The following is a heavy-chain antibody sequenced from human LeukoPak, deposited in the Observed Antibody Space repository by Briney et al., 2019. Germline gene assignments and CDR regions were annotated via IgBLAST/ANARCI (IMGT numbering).Heavy chain of an antibody. CDR2: ISGSGGST. CDR3: AKEKLLHSYSSGLDWFDP. D-gene: IGHD6-19*01. Sequence: PGGSLRLSCAASGFTFSSYAMSWVRQAPGKGLEWVSAISGSGGSTYYADSVKGRFTISRDNSKNTLYLQMNSLRAEDTAVYYCAKEKLLHSYSSGLDWFDPWGQGTLVTVSS. CDR1: GFTFSSYA. J-gene: IGHJ5*02. V-gene: IGHV3-23*01.